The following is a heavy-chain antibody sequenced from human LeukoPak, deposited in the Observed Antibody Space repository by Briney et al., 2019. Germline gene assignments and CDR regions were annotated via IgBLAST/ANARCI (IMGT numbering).Heavy chain of an antibody. D-gene: IGHD6-6*01. J-gene: IGHJ5*02. Sequence: GASVTVSCKASGYTFTGYYMHWVRQAPGQGLEWMGWINPNSGGTNYAQKFQGRVTMTRDTSISTAYMELSRLRSDDTAVYYCARKGIAARSWFDPWGQGTLVTVSS. CDR3: ARKGIAARSWFDP. CDR1: GYTFTGYY. CDR2: INPNSGGT. V-gene: IGHV1-2*02.